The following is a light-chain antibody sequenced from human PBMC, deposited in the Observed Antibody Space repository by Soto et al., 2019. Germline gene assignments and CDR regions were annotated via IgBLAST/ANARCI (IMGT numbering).Light chain of an antibody. J-gene: IGLJ1*01. Sequence: QSALTQPASVSGSPGQSITISCTGTSSDVGGYNYVSWYQQHPGKAPKLIIYDVSNRPSGVSNRFSGSKSANTASLTISGIQAEDEADYYCNSYTGSSTSGFGTGTKLTVL. CDR1: SSDVGGYNY. CDR3: NSYTGSSTSG. V-gene: IGLV2-14*01. CDR2: DVS.